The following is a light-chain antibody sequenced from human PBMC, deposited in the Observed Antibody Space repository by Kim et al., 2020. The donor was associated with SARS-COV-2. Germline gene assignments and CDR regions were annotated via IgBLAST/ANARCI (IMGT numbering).Light chain of an antibody. J-gene: IGLJ2*01. Sequence: VAPEQTASITCSGDNLGDTYVCWYKKKPGQPPVLVIYLDTKRPSGIPERFSGSNSGNKATLPIGGIKTMDEADYYGQTRDSGTAVFGGGTKLTVL. V-gene: IGLV3-1*01. CDR2: LDT. CDR3: QTRDSGTAV. CDR1: NLGDTY.